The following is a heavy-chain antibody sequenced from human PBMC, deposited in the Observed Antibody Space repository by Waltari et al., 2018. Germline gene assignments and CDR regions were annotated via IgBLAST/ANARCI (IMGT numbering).Heavy chain of an antibody. CDR1: GVSITSTCHS. CDR3: STYIGASVGTAAFDV. Sequence: QLQLQESGPRLVRPSETLSLICRVSGVSITSTCHSWAWIRQSPGQGLAWIGTVSYSGTTYISPSLKSRVSVSRDTSKNQVSLILGSVTAADMAVYYCSTYIGASVGTAAFDVWGQGTMVTVSS. CDR2: VSYSGTT. J-gene: IGHJ3*01. V-gene: IGHV4-39*01. D-gene: IGHD5-12*01.